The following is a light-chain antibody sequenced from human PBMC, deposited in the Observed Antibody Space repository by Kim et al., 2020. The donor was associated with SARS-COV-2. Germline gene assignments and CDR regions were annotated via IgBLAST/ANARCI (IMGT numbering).Light chain of an antibody. CDR1: SSDVGGYNF. V-gene: IGLV2-14*01. CDR2: EVT. J-gene: IGLJ2*01. CDR3: TSYTSTSTVV. Sequence: QSALTQPASVSGSPGQSITISCTGTSSDVGGYNFVSWYQRHPGKAPKLMIYEVTNRPSGVSNRFSGSKSGNTASLTISGLQAEDEADCFCTSYTSTSTVVFGGGTQLTVL.